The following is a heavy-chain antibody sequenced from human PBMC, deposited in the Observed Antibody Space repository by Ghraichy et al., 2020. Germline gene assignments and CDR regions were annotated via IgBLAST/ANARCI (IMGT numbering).Heavy chain of an antibody. D-gene: IGHD3-10*01. J-gene: IGHJ4*02. Sequence: EGSLRLSCAASGFTFSNYAMNWVRQAPGKGLEWLSAIGGSGGSTNFADSVRGRFTISRDNSKNTVYLQINSLRVEDTAVYYCAKDGRGSGTHCDYWGQGTLVTVSS. CDR3: AKDGRGSGTHCDY. CDR1: GFTFSNYA. V-gene: IGHV3-23*01. CDR2: IGGSGGST.